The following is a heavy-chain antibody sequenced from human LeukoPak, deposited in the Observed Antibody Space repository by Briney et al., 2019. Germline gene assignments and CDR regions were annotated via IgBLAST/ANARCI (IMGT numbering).Heavy chain of an antibody. J-gene: IGHJ4*02. CDR1: GFTFSDYY. CDR3: AGSYGSGSYYAY. D-gene: IGHD3-10*01. CDR2: ISSSGSTI. Sequence: KTGGSLRLSCAASGFTFSDYYMSWIRQAPGKGLEWVSYISSSGSTIYYADSVKGRFTISRDNAKNSLYLQMNSLRAEDTAVYYCAGSYGSGSYYAYWGQGTLVTVSS. V-gene: IGHV3-11*04.